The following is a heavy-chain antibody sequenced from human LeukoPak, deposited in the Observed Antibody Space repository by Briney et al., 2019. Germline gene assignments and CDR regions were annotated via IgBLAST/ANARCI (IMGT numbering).Heavy chain of an antibody. Sequence: SVKVSCKASGGTFSSYAISWVRQAPGQGLEWMGRIIPILGIANYAQKFQGRVTITADKSTSTAYMELSSLRSEDTAVYYCARGALNYYDFWSGLGKFDYWGQGTLVTVSS. CDR3: ARGALNYYDFWSGLGKFDY. D-gene: IGHD3-3*01. V-gene: IGHV1-69*04. J-gene: IGHJ4*02. CDR2: IIPILGIA. CDR1: GGTFSSYA.